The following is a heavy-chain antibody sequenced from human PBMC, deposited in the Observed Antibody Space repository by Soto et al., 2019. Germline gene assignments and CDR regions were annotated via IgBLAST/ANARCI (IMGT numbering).Heavy chain of an antibody. Sequence: GSGPTLVNPTQTLTLTCTFSGFSLSTTGMCVSWIRQPPGKALEWLALIDWADDKYYSTSLKTRLTISKDTSKNQVVLTMTNVEPVDTATYFCSRAVGGFTYGYPDYWGQGTLGTVS. CDR1: GFSLSTTGMC. CDR3: SRAVGGFTYGYPDY. CDR2: IDWADDK. D-gene: IGHD5-18*01. V-gene: IGHV2-70*01. J-gene: IGHJ4*02.